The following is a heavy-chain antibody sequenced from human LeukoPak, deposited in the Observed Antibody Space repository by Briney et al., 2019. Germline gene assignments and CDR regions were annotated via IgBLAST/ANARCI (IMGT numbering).Heavy chain of an antibody. D-gene: IGHD3-10*01. J-gene: IGHJ4*02. CDR3: AKPRRDYGSERHLLYD. CDR1: GGSISRSNW. Sequence: TSETLSLTCAVSGGSISRSNWWGWVRQPPGKGLEWIGEIYHSGSTNYNPSLKSRVTISVDKSKNQFSLKLSSVTAADTAVYYCAKPRRDYGSERHLLYDWGQGTLVTVSS. V-gene: IGHV4-4*02. CDR2: IYHSGST.